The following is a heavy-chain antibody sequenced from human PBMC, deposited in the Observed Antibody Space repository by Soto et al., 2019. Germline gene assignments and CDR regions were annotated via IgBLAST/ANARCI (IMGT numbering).Heavy chain of an antibody. CDR2: ISGSGGST. CDR1: GFTFSSYA. J-gene: IGHJ4*02. D-gene: IGHD1-26*01. Sequence: EVQLLESGGGLVQPGGSLRLSCAASGFTFSSYAMRWVRQAPVKGLEWVSAISGSGGSTYYAASVKGRFTISSDNSKNTLFLQMNSLSADHTAVYYCARRGSGSYYDYWGQGTLVPVSS. CDR3: ARRGSGSYYDY. V-gene: IGHV3-23*01.